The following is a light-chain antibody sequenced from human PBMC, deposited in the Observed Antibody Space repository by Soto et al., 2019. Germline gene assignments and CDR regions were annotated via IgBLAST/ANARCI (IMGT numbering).Light chain of an antibody. CDR1: QSISTW. CDR2: KAS. Sequence: DIQMTQSPSTLPASVGDRLTITCQASQSISTWLAWYQQRPGKGPKLLIYKASNLQGGVSSRFSGSGSGTEFTLTISGLQPADFATYYCQQYYTYPWTFGHGTKVDIK. CDR3: QQYYTYPWT. V-gene: IGKV1-5*03. J-gene: IGKJ1*01.